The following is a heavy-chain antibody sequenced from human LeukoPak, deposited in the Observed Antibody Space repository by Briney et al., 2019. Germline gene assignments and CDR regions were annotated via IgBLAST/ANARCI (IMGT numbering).Heavy chain of an antibody. Sequence: PGGSLRLSCAASGFTFSSYSMNWVRQAPGKGLEWLSYISGSGSDINYADSVKGRFTVSRDNAKSALYLQMNSLRAEDTAVYYCAGERLVVVTTTYYFDYWGQGTLVTVSS. CDR1: GFTFSSYS. CDR3: AGERLVVVTTTYYFDY. CDR2: ISGSGSDI. D-gene: IGHD3-22*01. J-gene: IGHJ4*02. V-gene: IGHV3-21*05.